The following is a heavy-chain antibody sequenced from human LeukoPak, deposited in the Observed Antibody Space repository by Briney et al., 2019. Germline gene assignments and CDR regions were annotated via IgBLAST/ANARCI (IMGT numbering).Heavy chain of an antibody. D-gene: IGHD5-24*01. CDR2: IYYSGST. Sequence: PSETLSLTCTVSGGSISSYYWSWIRQPPGKGLEWIGYIYYSGSTNYNPSLKSRVTISVDTSKNQFSLKLSSVTAADTAVYYCARVANPAEMAPFFDYWGQGTLVTVSS. V-gene: IGHV4-59*01. CDR1: GGSISSYY. CDR3: ARVANPAEMAPFFDY. J-gene: IGHJ4*02.